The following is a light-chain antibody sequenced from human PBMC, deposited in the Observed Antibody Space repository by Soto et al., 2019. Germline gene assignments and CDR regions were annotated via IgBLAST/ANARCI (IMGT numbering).Light chain of an antibody. Sequence: QSVLTQPASLSGSPGQSITISCTGTSSDVGIYNLVSWYQQHPGKAPKLMIYEGSKRPSGVSNRFSGSKSGNTASLTISGLQAEDEADYYCCSYAGGSTYVFGTGTKLTVL. CDR2: EGS. CDR1: SSDVGIYNL. V-gene: IGLV2-23*01. J-gene: IGLJ1*01. CDR3: CSYAGGSTYV.